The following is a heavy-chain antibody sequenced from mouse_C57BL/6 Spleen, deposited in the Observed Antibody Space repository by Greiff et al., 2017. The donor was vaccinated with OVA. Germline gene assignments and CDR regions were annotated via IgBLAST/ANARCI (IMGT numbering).Heavy chain of an antibody. D-gene: IGHD1-1*01. CDR1: GYTFTSYW. V-gene: IGHV1-59*01. Sequence: QVQLQQPGAELVRPGPSVKLSCKASGYTFTSYWMHWVKQRPGQGLEWIGVIDPSDSYTNYNQKFKGKATLTVDTSSSTAYMQLSSLTSEDSAVYYCARVTTVVAREDAMDYWGQGTSVTVSS. CDR2: IDPSDSYT. CDR3: ARVTTVVAREDAMDY. J-gene: IGHJ4*01.